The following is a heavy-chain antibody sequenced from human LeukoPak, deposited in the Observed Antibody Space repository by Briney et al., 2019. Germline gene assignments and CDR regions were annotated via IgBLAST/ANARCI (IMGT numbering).Heavy chain of an antibody. CDR1: GGSISSYY. V-gene: IGHV4-59*08. Sequence: SETLSLTCTVSGGSISSYYWRWMRQPPGKGREWIGYVYYSGSTNYNPSLKRRVTISVDTSNNPFSLKLSSVTAADTAVYFCARQRSSTWSLGYWGQGTLVTVSS. CDR3: ARQRSSTWSLGY. J-gene: IGHJ4*02. CDR2: VYYSGST. D-gene: IGHD6-13*01.